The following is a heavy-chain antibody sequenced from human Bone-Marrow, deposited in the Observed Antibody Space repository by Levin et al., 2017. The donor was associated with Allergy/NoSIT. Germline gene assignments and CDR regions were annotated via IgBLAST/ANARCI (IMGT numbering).Heavy chain of an antibody. CDR1: GFTFSSYE. D-gene: IGHD6-13*01. CDR3: AGATSSGYPIEY. Sequence: QSGGSLRLSCAASGFTFSSYEMSWVRQAPGKGLEWISYISSSSSSMYYVDSVKGRFTISRDNAKNSLYLQMHSLRAEDTAVYFCAGATSSGYPIEYWGQGTLVTVSS. CDR2: ISSSSSSM. V-gene: IGHV3-48*03. J-gene: IGHJ4*02.